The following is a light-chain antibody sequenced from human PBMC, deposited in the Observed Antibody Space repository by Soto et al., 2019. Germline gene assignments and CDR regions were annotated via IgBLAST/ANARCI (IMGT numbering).Light chain of an antibody. CDR3: QQYNSWPLT. J-gene: IGKJ4*01. V-gene: IGKV3-15*01. CDR2: GAS. CDR1: QSVSSN. Sequence: EIVMTQSPATLSVSPGERATLSCRASQSVSSNLACYQQKPGQAPRLLIYGASARATGIPARFSGSGSGTEFTLTINSLQSEDFVVYYCQQYNSWPLTFGGGTKVDIK.